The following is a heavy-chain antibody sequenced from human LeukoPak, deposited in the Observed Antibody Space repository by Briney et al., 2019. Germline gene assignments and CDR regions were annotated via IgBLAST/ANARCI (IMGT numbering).Heavy chain of an antibody. J-gene: IGHJ4*02. CDR2: ITPIFGTA. Sequence: GASVKVSCKASGGTFSSYAISWVRQAPGQGLEWMGGITPIFGTANYAQKFQGRVTITTDESTSTAYMELSSLRSEDTAVYYCAAAGYSYYESQPYSSSSLFDYWGQGTLVTVSS. CDR1: GGTFSSYA. V-gene: IGHV1-69*05. D-gene: IGHD6-6*01. CDR3: AAAGYSYYESQPYSSSSLFDY.